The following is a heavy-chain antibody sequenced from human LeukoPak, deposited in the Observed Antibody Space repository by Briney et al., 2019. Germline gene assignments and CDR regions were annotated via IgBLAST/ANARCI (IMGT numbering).Heavy chain of an antibody. J-gene: IGHJ4*02. V-gene: IGHV4-34*01. Sequence: SETLSVTCAGSGGSFSGYYWCGLRQPPGKGLAGIGGINHSGRTNYNPSLPSRVTISVDTSKNQLSLKLSSVTAADTAVYYCARGSLVDDILTAYGRPFDYWGQGTLVTVSS. CDR3: ARGSLVDDILTAYGRPFDY. D-gene: IGHD3-9*01. CDR1: GGSFSGYY. CDR2: INHSGRT.